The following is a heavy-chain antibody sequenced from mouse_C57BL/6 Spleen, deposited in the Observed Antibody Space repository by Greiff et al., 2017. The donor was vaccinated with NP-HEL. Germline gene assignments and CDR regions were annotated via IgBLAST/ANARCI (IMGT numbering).Heavy chain of an antibody. D-gene: IGHD2-5*01. CDR1: GFTFSDYY. V-gene: IGHV5-12*01. CDR3: ARPYSNYAMDY. Sequence: EVKVVESGGGLVQPGGSLKLSCAASGFTFSDYYMYWVRQTPEKRLEWVAYISNGGGSTYYPDTVKGRFTISRDNAKNTLYLQMSRLKSEDTAMYYCARPYSNYAMDYWGQGTSVTVSS. CDR2: ISNGGGST. J-gene: IGHJ4*01.